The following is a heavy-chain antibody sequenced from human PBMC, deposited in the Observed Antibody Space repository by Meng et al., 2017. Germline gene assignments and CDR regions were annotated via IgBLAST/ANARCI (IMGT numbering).Heavy chain of an antibody. D-gene: IGHD3-22*01. Sequence: SETLSLTCTVSGGSVSSGSYYWSWIRQPPGKGLEWSGYIYYSGSTNYNPSLKSRVTISVDTSKNQFSLKLSSVTAADTAVYYCARDRTYYYDSSGYYYLEDAFDMCGQAT. CDR3: ARDRTYYYDSSGYYYLEDAFDM. CDR2: IYYSGST. CDR1: GGSVSSGSYY. J-gene: IGHJ3*02. V-gene: IGHV4-61*01.